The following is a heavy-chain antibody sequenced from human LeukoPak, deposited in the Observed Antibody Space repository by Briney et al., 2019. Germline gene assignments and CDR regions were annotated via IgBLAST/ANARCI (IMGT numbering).Heavy chain of an antibody. V-gene: IGHV1-18*01. CDR2: ISAYNGNT. D-gene: IGHD6-13*01. J-gene: IGHJ5*02. CDR1: GYTFTSYG. CDR3: ARSYSSSCTLCPFDP. Sequence: ASVKVSCKASGYTFTSYGISWVRQAPGQGLEWMGWISAYNGNTNYAQKLQGRVTMTTDTSTSTAYMELRSLRSDDTAVYYCARSYSSSCTLCPFDPWGQGTLVTVSS.